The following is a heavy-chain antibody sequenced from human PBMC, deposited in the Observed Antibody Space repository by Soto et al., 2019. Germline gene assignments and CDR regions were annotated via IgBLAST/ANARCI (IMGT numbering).Heavy chain of an antibody. CDR1: GGSISSYY. CDR2: IYYSGST. D-gene: IGHD2-8*01. J-gene: IGHJ4*02. Sequence: PSETLSLTCTVSGGSISSYYWNWIRQPPGKGLEWIGYIYYSGSTYYNPSLKSRVTISVDTSKDQFSLKLSSVTAADTAVYYCARGTSRKALVIDYWGQGTLVTVSS. CDR3: ARGTSRKALVIDY. V-gene: IGHV4-59*01.